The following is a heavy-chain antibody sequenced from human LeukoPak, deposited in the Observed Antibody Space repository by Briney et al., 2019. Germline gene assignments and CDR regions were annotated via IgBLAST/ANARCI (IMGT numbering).Heavy chain of an antibody. CDR1: GGSISSYY. V-gene: IGHV4-59*01. D-gene: IGHD4-17*01. Sequence: SETLSPTCTVSGGSISSYYWSWIRQPPGKGLEWIGYIYYSGSTNYNPSLKSRVTISVDTSKNRFSLKLSSVTAADTAVYYCARVYGDYGEILIDYWGQGTLVTVSS. CDR3: ARVYGDYGEILIDY. J-gene: IGHJ4*02. CDR2: IYYSGST.